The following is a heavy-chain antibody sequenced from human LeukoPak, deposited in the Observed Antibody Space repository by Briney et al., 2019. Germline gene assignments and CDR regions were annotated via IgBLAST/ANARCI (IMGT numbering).Heavy chain of an antibody. Sequence: TGGSLRLSCAASGFTFSSYWMSWVRQAPGKGLEWVANIKQDGSEKYYVDSVKGRFTISRDNAKNSLYLQMNSLRAEDTAVYYCARADSSGYYAAFDYWGQGTLVTVSS. D-gene: IGHD3-22*01. CDR2: IKQDGSEK. V-gene: IGHV3-7*01. CDR3: ARADSSGYYAAFDY. CDR1: GFTFSSYW. J-gene: IGHJ4*02.